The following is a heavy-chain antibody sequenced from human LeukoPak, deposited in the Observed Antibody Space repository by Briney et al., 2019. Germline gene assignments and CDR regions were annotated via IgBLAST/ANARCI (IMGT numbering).Heavy chain of an antibody. Sequence: SETLSLTCTVSGGSISSYYWNWIRQPPGKGLEWIGYIYYSGSTSYNPSLKSRVTMSVDTSKNQFSLNLSSVTAADTAVYYCATYRGTRGSYYYWGPGTLVTVSS. CDR1: GGSISSYY. D-gene: IGHD1-1*01. J-gene: IGHJ4*02. CDR3: ATYRGTRGSYYY. CDR2: IYYSGST. V-gene: IGHV4-59*08.